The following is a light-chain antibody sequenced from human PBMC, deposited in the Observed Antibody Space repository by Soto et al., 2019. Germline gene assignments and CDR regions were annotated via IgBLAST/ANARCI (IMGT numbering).Light chain of an antibody. V-gene: IGLV1-47*02. CDR3: AAWDDNLNAYV. J-gene: IGLJ1*01. CDR2: IGD. Sequence: QSVLTQPPSTSSTPGQTVTISCSGSTSHIGTFYVYWYQHLPGTAPKLLIYIGDQRASGVSDRFSASKSGTSASLAISGLRSDDEADYYCAAWDDNLNAYVFGSGTKVTVL. CDR1: TSHIGTFY.